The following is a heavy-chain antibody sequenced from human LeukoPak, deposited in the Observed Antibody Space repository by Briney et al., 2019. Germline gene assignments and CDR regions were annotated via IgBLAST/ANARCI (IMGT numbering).Heavy chain of an antibody. CDR1: GFSFSTYW. V-gene: IGHV3-7*04. Sequence: GGSLKLSCAASGFSFSTYWMHWVRQAPGKGLEWVANIKEDGGEKNSADSVKGRFTITRDNAKTSVYLQLNSLRADDTAVYYCSRGANWVDFDTWGQGTMVTVSS. CDR2: IKEDGGEK. CDR3: SRGANWVDFDT. D-gene: IGHD2-8*01. J-gene: IGHJ3*02.